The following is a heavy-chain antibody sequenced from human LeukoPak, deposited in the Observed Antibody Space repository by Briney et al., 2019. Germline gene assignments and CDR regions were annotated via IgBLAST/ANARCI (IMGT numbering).Heavy chain of an antibody. Sequence: SETLSLTCTVSGGSISSYYWSWIRQPPGKGLEWIGYIYYSGSTNYNPSLKSRVTISVDTSKNQFSLKLSSVTAADTAVYYCARGPYYDFWSGYPTVDYWGQGTLVTVSS. V-gene: IGHV4-59*01. CDR2: IYYSGST. CDR3: ARGPYYDFWSGYPTVDY. J-gene: IGHJ4*02. CDR1: GGSISSYY. D-gene: IGHD3-3*01.